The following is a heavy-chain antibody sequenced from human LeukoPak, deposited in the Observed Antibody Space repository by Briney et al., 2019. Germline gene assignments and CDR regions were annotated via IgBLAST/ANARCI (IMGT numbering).Heavy chain of an antibody. J-gene: IGHJ4*02. CDR3: ARLLYDTNGYYYFDY. V-gene: IGHV4-39*01. Sequence: SETLSLTCTVAGGSIRSNSHYWGWIRQPPGKGPEWVASIYHSGSIYYNPSLKSRVTMSVDTSKNQFSLKLSSVTATDTAVYYCARLLYDTNGYYYFDYWGQGTLVTVSS. CDR1: GGSIRSNSHY. CDR2: IYHSGSI. D-gene: IGHD3-22*01.